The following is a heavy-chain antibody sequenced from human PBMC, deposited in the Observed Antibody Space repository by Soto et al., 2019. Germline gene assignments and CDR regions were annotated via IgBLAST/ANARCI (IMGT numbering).Heavy chain of an antibody. J-gene: IGHJ4*02. CDR1: GFTFSSYG. V-gene: IGHV3-33*01. Sequence: QVQLVESGGGVVQPGRYLRLSCAASGFTFSSYGMHWVRQAPGKGLEWVAVIWYDGSNKYYADSVKGRFTISRDNSKKTLYLQMNSLKAEHTAEYYCARVGYYSGSYQQSYYFDYGGQGTLVTDSS. CDR2: IWYDGSNK. D-gene: IGHD1-26*01. CDR3: ARVGYYSGSYQQSYYFDY.